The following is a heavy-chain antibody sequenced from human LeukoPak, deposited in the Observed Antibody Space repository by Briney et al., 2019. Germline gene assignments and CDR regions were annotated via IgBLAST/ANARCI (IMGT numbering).Heavy chain of an antibody. CDR2: ICYSGST. V-gene: IGHV4-30-4*01. Sequence: SQTLSLTCTVSGGSISSGDYYWSWIRQPPGKGLEWIGYICYSGSTYYNPSLKSRVTISVDTSKNQFSLKLSSVTAADTAVYYCARERGGYSYGSRPFDYWGQGTLVTVSS. CDR3: ARERGGYSYGSRPFDY. CDR1: GGSISSGDYY. J-gene: IGHJ4*02. D-gene: IGHD5-18*01.